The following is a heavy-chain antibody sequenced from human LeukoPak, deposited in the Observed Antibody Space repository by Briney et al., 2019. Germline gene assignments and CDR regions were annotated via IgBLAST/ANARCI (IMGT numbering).Heavy chain of an antibody. CDR2: ISGSGSST. CDR3: AKGKGIAVAAFLRYFDD. D-gene: IGHD6-19*01. J-gene: IGHJ4*02. V-gene: IGHV3-23*01. CDR1: GFTFSGFA. Sequence: GGSLRLSCAASGFTFSGFALSWVRQAPGKGLEWVATISGSGSSTYYVDSVKGRFTISRDNSMNTLFLHMSSLRAEDTAVYYCAKGKGIAVAAFLRYFDDWGQGTLVIVSS.